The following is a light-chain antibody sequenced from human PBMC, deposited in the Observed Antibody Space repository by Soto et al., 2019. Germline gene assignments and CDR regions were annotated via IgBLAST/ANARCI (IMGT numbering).Light chain of an antibody. CDR2: DAS. Sequence: EIVLTQSPATLSLSPGERATLSCRASQSVGSYLAWYQQKPGQAPRLLIYDASNRATGIPARFSGSGSGTDFTLTISSLAPEDFAVYYCQQRSNWPPTFGQGTKVEVK. V-gene: IGKV3-11*01. CDR1: QSVGSY. CDR3: QQRSNWPPT. J-gene: IGKJ1*01.